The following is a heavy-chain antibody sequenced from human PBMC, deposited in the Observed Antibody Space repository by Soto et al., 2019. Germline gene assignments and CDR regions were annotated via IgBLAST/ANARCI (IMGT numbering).Heavy chain of an antibody. CDR3: ARDRMKPMVRGVISWEYGMDV. V-gene: IGHV4-59*01. J-gene: IGHJ6*02. CDR1: GGSISSYY. D-gene: IGHD3-10*01. Sequence: QVQLQESGPGLVKPSETLSLTCTVSGGSISSYYWSWIRQPPGKGLEWIGYINYSGSTNYNPSLKSRVTISVDTSKNQFSLKLSSVTAADTAVYYCARDRMKPMVRGVISWEYGMDVWGQGTTVTVSS. CDR2: INYSGST.